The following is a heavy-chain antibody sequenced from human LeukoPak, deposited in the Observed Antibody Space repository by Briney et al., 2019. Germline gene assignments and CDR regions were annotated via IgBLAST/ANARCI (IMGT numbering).Heavy chain of an antibody. CDR1: GGSISSYY. CDR3: ASQPRYCSGGSCSDAFDI. CDR2: IYYSGST. D-gene: IGHD2-15*01. Sequence: SETLSLTCILSGGSISSYYWSWIRQPPGKGLEWIGYIYYSGSTNHNHSLKSRVTISVDTAKNQCSLKLSSVTAADTAVYYCASQPRYCSGGSCSDAFDIWGQGTMVTVSS. J-gene: IGHJ3*02. V-gene: IGHV4-59*01.